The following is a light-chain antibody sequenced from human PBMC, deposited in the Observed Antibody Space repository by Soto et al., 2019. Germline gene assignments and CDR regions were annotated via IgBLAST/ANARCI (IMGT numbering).Light chain of an antibody. CDR1: QSISSIY. CDR3: QQYGSSPET. V-gene: IGKV3-20*01. Sequence: EIVLTQSPGTLSLSPGERATLSCRASQSISSIYLAWYQQKPGQAPRLLIYAASSRATDIPDRFSGSGSGTDFTLTISRLEPEDFAVYYCQQYGSSPETFGQGTKVEIK. CDR2: AAS. J-gene: IGKJ2*01.